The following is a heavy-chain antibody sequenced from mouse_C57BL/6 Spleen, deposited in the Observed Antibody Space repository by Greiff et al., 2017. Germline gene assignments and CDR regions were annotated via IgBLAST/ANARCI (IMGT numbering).Heavy chain of an antibody. J-gene: IGHJ4*01. V-gene: IGHV5-4*01. CDR1: GFTFSSYA. Sequence: EVNVVESGGGLVKPGGSLKLSCAASGFTFSSYAMSWVRQTPEKRLEWVATISDGGSYTYYPDNVKGRFTISRDNAKNNLYLQMSHLKSEDTAMYYCARDGDGWAMDYWGQGTSVTVSS. CDR3: ARDGDGWAMDY. D-gene: IGHD2-3*01. CDR2: ISDGGSYT.